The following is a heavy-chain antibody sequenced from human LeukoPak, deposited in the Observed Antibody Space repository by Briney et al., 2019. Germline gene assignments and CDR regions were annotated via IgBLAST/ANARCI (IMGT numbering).Heavy chain of an antibody. CDR3: VSRGIAVAGTGYFDY. J-gene: IGHJ4*02. D-gene: IGHD6-19*01. CDR2: IKQDGSEK. V-gene: IGHV3-7*01. Sequence: GGSLRLSRAASGFTFSSYWMSWVHQAPGKGLEWVANIKQDGSEKYYVDSVKGRFTISRDNAKNSLYLQMNSLRAEDTAVYYCVSRGIAVAGTGYFDYWGQGTLVTVSS. CDR1: GFTFSSYW.